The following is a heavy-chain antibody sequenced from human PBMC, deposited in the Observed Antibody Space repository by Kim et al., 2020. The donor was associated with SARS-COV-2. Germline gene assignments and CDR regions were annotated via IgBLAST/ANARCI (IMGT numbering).Heavy chain of an antibody. Sequence: GGSLRLSCAASRFTFSTYGMHWVRQAPGKGLEWVSIISYDGSEKYYADSVKGRFTISRDNSKNTLYLQMNSLRVEDTAVYYCAKIGGDSIDYWGQGTLVT. V-gene: IGHV3-30*18. CDR2: ISYDGSEK. J-gene: IGHJ4*02. CDR3: AKIGGDSIDY. CDR1: RFTFSTYG. D-gene: IGHD3-10*01.